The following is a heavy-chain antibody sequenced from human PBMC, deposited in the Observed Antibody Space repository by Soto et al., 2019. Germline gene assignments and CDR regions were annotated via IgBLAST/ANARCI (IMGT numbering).Heavy chain of an antibody. V-gene: IGHV2-5*02. CDR2: IYWDDDK. J-gene: IGHJ4*02. CDR1: GFSLSSSGVG. D-gene: IGHD2-15*01. Sequence: QITLKESGPTLVKPTQTRTLTCTFSGFSLSSSGVGVGWIRQPPGKALEWLTFIYWDDDKRYSPSLKSRLTITKDPSKNQVVLTLTNMDPVDTATYYCARLVVAGITYYFASWGQGTLLTVSS. CDR3: ARLVVAGITYYFAS.